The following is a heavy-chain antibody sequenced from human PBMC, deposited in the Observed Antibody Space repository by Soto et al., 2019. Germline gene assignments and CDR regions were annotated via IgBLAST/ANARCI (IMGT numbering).Heavy chain of an antibody. J-gene: IGHJ6*02. Sequence: PSETLSLTCTVSGGSISSGDYYWSWIRQHPGKGLEWIGHIYYSGSTQYNPSLRSRVTISVDTSKNQFSLKLSSLRSEDTAVYYCARDKYGSEHYYFYGMDVWGQGTTVTVSS. CDR2: IYYSGST. CDR3: ARDKYGSEHYYFYGMDV. CDR1: GGSISSGDYY. V-gene: IGHV4-31*03. D-gene: IGHD3-10*01.